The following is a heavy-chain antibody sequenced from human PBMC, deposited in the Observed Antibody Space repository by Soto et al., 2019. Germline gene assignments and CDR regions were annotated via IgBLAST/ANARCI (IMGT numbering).Heavy chain of an antibody. V-gene: IGHV4-39*02. Sequence: SETLSLTCTVSGGSISSSAYYWGWIRQPPGKGLEWIGSISYSGTTHYNPSLKSRVTISVDTSKNQFSLKLSSVTAADTAVYHCAREHGWDVLVPAAMSFDYWGQGTLVTVSS. CDR1: GGSISSSAYY. D-gene: IGHD2-2*01. J-gene: IGHJ4*02. CDR2: ISYSGTT. CDR3: AREHGWDVLVPAAMSFDY.